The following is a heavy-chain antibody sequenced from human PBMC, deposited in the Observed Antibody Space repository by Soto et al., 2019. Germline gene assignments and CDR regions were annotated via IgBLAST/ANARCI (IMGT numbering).Heavy chain of an antibody. J-gene: IGHJ6*02. V-gene: IGHV1-8*01. CDR2: MNPNSGNT. CDR1: GYTFTSYD. CDR3: AFSSRGSGWYSYYYCYGMDV. D-gene: IGHD6-19*01. Sequence: ASVKVSCKASGYTFTSYDINWVRQATGQGLEWMGWMNPNSGNTGYAQKFQGRVTMTRNTSISTAYMELSSLRSEDTAVYYCAFSSRGSGWYSYYYCYGMDVWGQGTTVTVSS.